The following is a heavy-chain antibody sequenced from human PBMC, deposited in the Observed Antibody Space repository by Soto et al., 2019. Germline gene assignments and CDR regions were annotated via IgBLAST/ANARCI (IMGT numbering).Heavy chain of an antibody. CDR1: GGSINSNNYY. CDR2: IYYDGST. V-gene: IGHV4-39*02. Sequence: SETLSITCTVSGGSINSNNYYWAWIRQPPGKGLAWIASIYYDGSTYYDTSLKSRVTISRDTSKNQFSLRLTSMTAADTAVYYCAKVVVAATRHSDFDSWGQGTLVTVSS. D-gene: IGHD2-15*01. CDR3: AKVVVAATRHSDFDS. J-gene: IGHJ4*02.